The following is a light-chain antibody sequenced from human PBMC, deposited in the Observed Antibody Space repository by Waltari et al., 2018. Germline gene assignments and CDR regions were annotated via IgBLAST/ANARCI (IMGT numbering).Light chain of an antibody. Sequence: EIVLTQSPATLSLSPGERATLSCGASQSVSSYLAWYQQKPGQAPRLLIYDASNRATCIPVRFSGSGSGTDFTLTISSLEPEDSAVYYCQQSRNWPLTFGGGTKVEIK. CDR2: DAS. V-gene: IGKV3-11*01. J-gene: IGKJ4*01. CDR3: QQSRNWPLT. CDR1: QSVSSY.